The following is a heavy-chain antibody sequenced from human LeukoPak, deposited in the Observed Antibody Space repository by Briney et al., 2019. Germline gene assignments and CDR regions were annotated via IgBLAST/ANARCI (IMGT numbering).Heavy chain of an antibody. D-gene: IGHD3-22*01. Sequence: SETLSLTRTVSGGSISSYYWSWIRQPPGKGLEWIGYIYYSGSTNYNPSLKSRVTISVDTSKNQFSLKLSSVTAADTAVYYCARARVYDSSGFDYWGQGTLVTVSS. CDR1: GGSISSYY. V-gene: IGHV4-59*08. J-gene: IGHJ4*02. CDR2: IYYSGST. CDR3: ARARVYDSSGFDY.